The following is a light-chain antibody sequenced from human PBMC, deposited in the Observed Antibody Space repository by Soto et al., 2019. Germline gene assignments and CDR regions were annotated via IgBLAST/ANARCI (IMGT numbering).Light chain of an antibody. CDR2: AAS. Sequence: DIQMTHSPSSLSPSVGDRVTITCQASQDISNYLNWYQQKPGKAPXXLXYAASSLQSGVPSRFSGSGSGTDFTLTVSSLEPGEFAGYYCQVRINWPPEITFGQGTRLEIK. J-gene: IGKJ5*01. CDR1: QDISNY. CDR3: QVRINWPPEIT. V-gene: IGKV1-39*02.